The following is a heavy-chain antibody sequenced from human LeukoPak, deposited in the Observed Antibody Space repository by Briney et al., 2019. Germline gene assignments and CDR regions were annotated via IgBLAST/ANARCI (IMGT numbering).Heavy chain of an antibody. CDR2: INPNSGGT. Sequence: WASVKVSCKASGYTFNGYYKHWVRQAPGQGLEWMGWINPNSGGTNYAQKFQRRVTMTRDTSISTAYMELSRLRSDDTAMYYCARSSGWKYNIDYWGQGTLVTVSS. CDR1: GYTFNGYY. D-gene: IGHD6-19*01. V-gene: IGHV1-2*02. CDR3: ARSSGWKYNIDY. J-gene: IGHJ4*02.